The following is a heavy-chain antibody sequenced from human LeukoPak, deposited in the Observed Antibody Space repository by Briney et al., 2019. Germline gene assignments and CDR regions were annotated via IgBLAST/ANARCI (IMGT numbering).Heavy chain of an antibody. CDR3: ARDSLSPEMATQLGNFDY. V-gene: IGHV3-33*01. CDR2: IWYDGSNK. CDR1: GLTFSSYG. D-gene: IGHD5-24*01. J-gene: IGHJ4*02. Sequence: GGSLRLSCAASGLTFSSYGMHWVRQAPGKGLEWVAVIWYDGSNKYYADSVKGRFTISRDNSKNTLYLQMNSLRAEDTAVYYCARDSLSPEMATQLGNFDYWGQGTLVTVSS.